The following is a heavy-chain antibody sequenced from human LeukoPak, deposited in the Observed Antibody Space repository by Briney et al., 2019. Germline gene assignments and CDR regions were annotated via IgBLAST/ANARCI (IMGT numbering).Heavy chain of an antibody. Sequence: GGSLRLSCAASGFTFSSHAMSWVRQAPGKGLEWVSAISGSGGGTYYADSVKGRFTISRDNSKNTLYLQMNSLRAEDTAVYYCAKDYDSSGYYWDDAFDIWGQGTMVTASS. CDR3: AKDYDSSGYYWDDAFDI. D-gene: IGHD3-22*01. CDR2: ISGSGGGT. J-gene: IGHJ3*02. V-gene: IGHV3-23*01. CDR1: GFTFSSHA.